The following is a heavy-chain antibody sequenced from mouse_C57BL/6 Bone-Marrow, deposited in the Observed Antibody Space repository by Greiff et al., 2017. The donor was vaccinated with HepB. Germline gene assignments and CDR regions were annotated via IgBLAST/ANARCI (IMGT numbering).Heavy chain of an antibody. Sequence: QVQLQQSGAELMKPGASVKLSCKATGYTFTGYWIEWVKQRPGHGLEWIGEILPGSGSTNYNEKFKGKATFTADTSSNTAYMQLSSLTTEDSAIYYCASRDSSGYGEVFAYWGPGTLVSVSA. CDR2: ILPGSGST. CDR3: ASRDSSGYGEVFAY. V-gene: IGHV1-9*01. J-gene: IGHJ3*01. CDR1: GYTFTGYW. D-gene: IGHD3-2*02.